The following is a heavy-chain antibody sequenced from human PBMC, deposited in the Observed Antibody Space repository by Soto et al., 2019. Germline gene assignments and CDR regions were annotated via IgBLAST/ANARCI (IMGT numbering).Heavy chain of an antibody. D-gene: IGHD6-19*01. V-gene: IGHV3-49*04. CDR2: IRSKAYGGTT. CDR1: GFTFGDYA. J-gene: IGHJ6*02. CDR3: TRQWLATHYYYYGMDV. Sequence: GVLRLSCTASGFTFGDYAMSWVRQAPGKGLEWVGFIRSKAYGGTTEYAASVKGRFTISRDDSKSIAYLQMNSLKTEDTAVYYCTRQWLATHYYYYGMDVWGQGTTVTVSS.